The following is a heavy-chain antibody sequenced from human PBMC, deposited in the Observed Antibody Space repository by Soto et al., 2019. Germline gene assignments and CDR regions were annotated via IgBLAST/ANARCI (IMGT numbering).Heavy chain of an antibody. CDR2: IYDSGGT. CDR1: GGSVSGYY. Sequence: PSETLSLTCAVYGGSVSGYYWNWIRQPPGKELEWIGEIYDSGGTNYNPSLKSRVTMSVDKSKNQFSLKLNSVTAADTAVYYCARSLNRVATIRASSSVPGRWGQRTMVTVSS. D-gene: IGHD5-12*01. J-gene: IGHJ4*02. CDR3: ARSLNRVATIRASSSVPGR. V-gene: IGHV4-34*01.